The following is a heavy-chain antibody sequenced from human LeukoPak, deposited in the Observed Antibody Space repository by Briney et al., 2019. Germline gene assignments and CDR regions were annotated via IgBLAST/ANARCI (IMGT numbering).Heavy chain of an antibody. Sequence: SETLSLTCTVSGGSISSYYWSWIRQPPGKGLEWIGYIYYSGSTNYNPSLKSRVTISVDTSENQFSLKLSSVTAADTAVYYCASRYNWNYGWFDPWGQGTLVTVSS. J-gene: IGHJ5*02. CDR2: IYYSGST. CDR3: ASRYNWNYGWFDP. D-gene: IGHD1-7*01. V-gene: IGHV4-59*12. CDR1: GGSISSYY.